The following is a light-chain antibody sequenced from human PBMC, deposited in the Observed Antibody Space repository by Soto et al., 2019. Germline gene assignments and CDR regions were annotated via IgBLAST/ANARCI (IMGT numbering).Light chain of an antibody. Sequence: DIQMTQSPSSLSASVGDRVTITCRASQSISNYVNWYQHKAGKAPKLLIYGASTLQSGVPSRFSGSGSGTDFTLTISSLQPEDFATYYCQQYYSYPRTFGQGTKVDIK. V-gene: IGKV1-39*01. CDR1: QSISNY. CDR2: GAS. J-gene: IGKJ1*01. CDR3: QQYYSYPRT.